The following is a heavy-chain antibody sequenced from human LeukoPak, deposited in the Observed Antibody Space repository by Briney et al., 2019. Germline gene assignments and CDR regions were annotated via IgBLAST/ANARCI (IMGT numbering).Heavy chain of an antibody. CDR3: ARAEYYYGSGSYDS. V-gene: IGHV4-30-4*07. Sequence: SETLSLTCAVSGGSISSGGYSWSWIRQPPGKGLEWIGYIYHNGSTYYNPSLKSRVTISEDTSKNQFSLKLSSVPAADTAVYYCARAEYYYGSGSYDSWGQGTLVTVSS. J-gene: IGHJ4*02. D-gene: IGHD3-10*01. CDR1: GGSISSGGYS. CDR2: IYHNGST.